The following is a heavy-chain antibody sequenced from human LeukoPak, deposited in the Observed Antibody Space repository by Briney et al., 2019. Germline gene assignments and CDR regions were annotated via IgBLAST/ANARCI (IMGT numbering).Heavy chain of an antibody. CDR2: IIPIFGTA. Sequence: SVKVSCXASGYTFTSYAISWVRQAHGQGLEWMGGIIPIFGTANYAQKFQGRVTITADESTSTAYMELSSLRSEDTAVYYCATYCSSTSCPTPPDAFDIWGQGTMVTVSS. D-gene: IGHD2-2*01. V-gene: IGHV1-69*13. CDR3: ATYCSSTSCPTPPDAFDI. CDR1: GYTFTSYA. J-gene: IGHJ3*02.